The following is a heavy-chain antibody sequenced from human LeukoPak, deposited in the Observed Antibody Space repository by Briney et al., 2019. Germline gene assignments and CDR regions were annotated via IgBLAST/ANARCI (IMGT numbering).Heavy chain of an antibody. CDR3: ARHGHGVLRYFDWLSPFDY. Sequence: ASETLSLTCAVYGGSFSGYYWGWIRQPPGKGLEWIGSIYYSGSTYYNPSFKSRVTISVDTSKNQFSLKLSSVTAADTAVYYCARHGHGVLRYFDWLSPFDYWGQGTLVTVSS. V-gene: IGHV4-39*01. CDR2: IYYSGST. J-gene: IGHJ4*02. D-gene: IGHD3-9*01. CDR1: GGSFSGYY.